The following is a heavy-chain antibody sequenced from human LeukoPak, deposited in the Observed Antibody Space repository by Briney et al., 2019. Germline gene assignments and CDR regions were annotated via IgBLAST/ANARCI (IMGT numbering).Heavy chain of an antibody. CDR1: GGSISSYY. D-gene: IGHD4-23*01. Sequence: SETLSLTCTVSGGSISSYYWSWIRQPPGKGLEWIGEINHSGSTNYNPSLKSRVTISVDTSMNQFSLKLRSVTAADTAVYYCARPGNYNYGGSDRYYFDYWGQGTLVTVSS. J-gene: IGHJ4*02. CDR3: ARPGNYNYGGSDRYYFDY. CDR2: INHSGST. V-gene: IGHV4-34*01.